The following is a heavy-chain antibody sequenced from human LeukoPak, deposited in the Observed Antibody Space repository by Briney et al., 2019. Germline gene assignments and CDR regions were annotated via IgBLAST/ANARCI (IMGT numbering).Heavy chain of an antibody. CDR3: ARVNCRRCEGIAAAGDY. V-gene: IGHV1-2*02. J-gene: IGHJ4*02. D-gene: IGHD6-13*01. CDR1: GYTFTGYY. Sequence: ASVKVSCKASGYTFTGYYMHWVRQAPGQGLEWMGWINPNSGGTNYAQKFQGRVTMTRDTSISTAYMELSRLRSDDTAVYYCARVNCRRCEGIAAAGDYWGQGTLVTVSS. CDR2: INPNSGGT.